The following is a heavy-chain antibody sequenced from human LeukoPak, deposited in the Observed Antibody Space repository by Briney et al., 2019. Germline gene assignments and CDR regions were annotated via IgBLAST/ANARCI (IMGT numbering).Heavy chain of an antibody. Sequence: GGSLRLSCAASGFTFSSYWMHWVRQAPGKGLVWVSRLNTDGSSTNYADSVKGRFTISRDNAKNTVYLQVSSLRVEDTAVYYXARDHGRGAPXXFXIWGQG. J-gene: IGHJ3*02. V-gene: IGHV3-74*01. CDR1: GFTFSSYW. CDR2: LNTDGSST. CDR3: ARDHGRGAPXXFXI. D-gene: IGHD3-10*01.